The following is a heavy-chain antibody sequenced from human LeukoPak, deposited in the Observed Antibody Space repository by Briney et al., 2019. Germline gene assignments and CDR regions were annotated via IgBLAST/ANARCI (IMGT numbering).Heavy chain of an antibody. CDR1: GYTFTSYG. D-gene: IGHD3-22*01. CDR3: AREPHDSSGYYSYYFDY. V-gene: IGHV1-18*01. Sequence: ASVKVSCKASGYTFTSYGISWVRQVPGQGLEWMGWISAYNGNTNYAQKLQGRVTMTTDTSTSTAYMELRSLRSDDTAVYYCAREPHDSSGYYSYYFDYWGQGTLVTVSS. J-gene: IGHJ4*02. CDR2: ISAYNGNT.